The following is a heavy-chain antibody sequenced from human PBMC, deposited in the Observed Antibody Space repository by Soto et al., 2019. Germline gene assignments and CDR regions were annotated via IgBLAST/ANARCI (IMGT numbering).Heavy chain of an antibody. D-gene: IGHD3-10*01. V-gene: IGHV1-69*13. CDR3: ARGRRSRITMVRDALSGEYYYYYGMDV. CDR2: IIPIFGTA. CDR1: GGSFSSYA. Sequence: SVKVSCEASGGSFSSYAISWVRQAPGQGLEWMGGIIPIFGTANYAQKFQGRVTITADESTSTAYMELSSLRSEDTAVYYCARGRRSRITMVRDALSGEYYYYYGMDVWGQGTTVTVS. J-gene: IGHJ6*02.